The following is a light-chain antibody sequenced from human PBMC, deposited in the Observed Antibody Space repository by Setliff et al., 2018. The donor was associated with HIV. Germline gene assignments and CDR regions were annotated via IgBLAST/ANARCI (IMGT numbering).Light chain of an antibody. CDR1: SGDVGRYNL. CDR3: CSNTSSNTYV. Sequence: SVLAQPASVSGSPGQSITISCTGTSGDVGRYNLVSWYQQQPGKPPKLMIYPASKRPSGVSNSFSGSKSGNTASLTISGLQAEDEADYYCCSNTSSNTYVFGTGTKVTVL. CDR2: PAS. J-gene: IGLJ1*01. V-gene: IGLV2-23*01.